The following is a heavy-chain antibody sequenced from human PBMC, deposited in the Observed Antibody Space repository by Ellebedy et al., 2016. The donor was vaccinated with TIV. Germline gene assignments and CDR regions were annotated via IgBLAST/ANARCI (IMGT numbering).Heavy chain of an antibody. V-gene: IGHV4-59*08. Sequence: MPGGSLRLSCTVSGDSISSYYWSWIRQSPGKGLEWIGYFYSYYSGSTEYNPSLKSRVSISAETSKNQISLRLTSVTAADTAVYYCARTTVVKGPCDYWGQGVLVTVSS. J-gene: IGHJ4*02. CDR2: FYSYYSGST. D-gene: IGHD4-23*01. CDR3: ARTTVVKGPCDY. CDR1: GDSISSYY.